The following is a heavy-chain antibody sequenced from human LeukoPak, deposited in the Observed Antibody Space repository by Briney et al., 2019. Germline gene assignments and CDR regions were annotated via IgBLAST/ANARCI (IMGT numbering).Heavy chain of an antibody. CDR1: GFTFSNYW. V-gene: IGHV3-74*01. CDR2: IEGDGSRI. Sequence: PGGSLRLSCAVSGFTFSNYWMYWVRQGPGKGLVWVSRIEGDGSRITYADSVKGRFTISRDNAKNTLYLQMNSLRAEDTAVYYCTRDWRNLGFDYWGQGTQVTVSS. D-gene: IGHD1-7*01. CDR3: TRDWRNLGFDY. J-gene: IGHJ4*02.